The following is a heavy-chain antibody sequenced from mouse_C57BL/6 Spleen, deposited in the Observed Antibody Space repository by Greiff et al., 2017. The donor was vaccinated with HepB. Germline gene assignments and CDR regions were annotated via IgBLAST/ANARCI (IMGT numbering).Heavy chain of an antibody. V-gene: IGHV1-26*01. Sequence: VQLQQSGPELVKPGALVKISCKASGYTFPEYYMNWVKQSHGKSLEWIGDINPNNGGTSYNQKFKGKATLTVDKSSSTAYMELRSLTSEDSAVYYCARGEDGYVDAMDYWGQGTSVTVSS. CDR1: GYTFPEYY. CDR2: INPNNGGT. CDR3: ARGEDGYVDAMDY. D-gene: IGHD2-2*01. J-gene: IGHJ4*01.